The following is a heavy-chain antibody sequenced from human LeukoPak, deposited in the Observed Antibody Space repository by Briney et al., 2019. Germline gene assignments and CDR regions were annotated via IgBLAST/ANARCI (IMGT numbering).Heavy chain of an antibody. D-gene: IGHD3-10*01. Sequence: GGSLRLSCAASGFTFSSYAMSWVRQAPGKGLEWASLISGNGDNTYYADSVKGRFTISRDNSKNTLYLQMNSLRAEDTAIYYCAKATEGMYYYYGMNVWGQGTTVTVSS. CDR1: GFTFSSYA. CDR3: AKATEGMYYYYGMNV. V-gene: IGHV3-23*01. CDR2: ISGNGDNT. J-gene: IGHJ6*02.